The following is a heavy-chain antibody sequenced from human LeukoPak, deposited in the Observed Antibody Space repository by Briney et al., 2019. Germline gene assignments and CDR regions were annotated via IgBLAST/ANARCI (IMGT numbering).Heavy chain of an antibody. CDR1: GFTFSSYS. D-gene: IGHD6-6*01. CDR2: ISSSSSTI. CDR3: ARKQLGYYYMDV. J-gene: IGHJ6*03. V-gene: IGHV3-48*01. Sequence: GGSLRLSCAASGFTFSSYSMNWVRQAPGKGLEWVSYISSSSSTIHYADSVKGRFTISRDNAKNSLYLQMNSLRAEDTAVYYCARKQLGYYYMDVWGKGPTVTVSS.